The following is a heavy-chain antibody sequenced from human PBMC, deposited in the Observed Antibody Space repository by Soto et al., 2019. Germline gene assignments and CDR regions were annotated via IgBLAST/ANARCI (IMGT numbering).Heavy chain of an antibody. Sequence: SETMCVTCCVAGGSGSGFGGSWIRQSPGKGLESIAYVCSGGSTNYNPSLKSRVTISVDTSKNQFSLKLSSVTAADTAVYYCARGRVVVVPAAMSPLDYWGQGTLVTVSS. CDR3: ARGRVVVVPAAMSPLDY. CDR1: GGSGSGFG. CDR2: VCSGGST. J-gene: IGHJ4*02. V-gene: IGHV4-59*02. D-gene: IGHD2-2*01.